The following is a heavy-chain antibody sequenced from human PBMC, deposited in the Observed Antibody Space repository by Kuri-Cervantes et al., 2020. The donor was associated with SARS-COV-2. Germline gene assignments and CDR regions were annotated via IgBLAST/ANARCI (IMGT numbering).Heavy chain of an antibody. V-gene: IGHV1-2*02. Sequence: ASVKVSCKASGYTFTGYYMHWVRQAPGQGLEWMGWINPSGGTKYAQKFQGRVTMTRDTSISTAYMELSRLRSDDTAVYYCARGGRGSYPGLFDYWGQGTLVTVSS. D-gene: IGHD1-26*01. CDR1: GYTFTGYY. CDR2: INPSGGT. J-gene: IGHJ4*02. CDR3: ARGGRGSYPGLFDY.